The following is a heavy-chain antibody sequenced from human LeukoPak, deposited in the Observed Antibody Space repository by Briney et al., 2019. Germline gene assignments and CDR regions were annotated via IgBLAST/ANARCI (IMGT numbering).Heavy chain of an antibody. Sequence: GESLKISCKGSGYRFTSYWIGWVRQMPGKGLEWMGIIYPGDSDTRYSPSFQGQVTISADKSISTAYLQWSSLKASDTAMYYCASSGYYYFRAFDIWGQGTMVTVSS. J-gene: IGHJ3*02. CDR2: IYPGDSDT. CDR3: ASSGYYYFRAFDI. V-gene: IGHV5-51*01. CDR1: GYRFTSYW. D-gene: IGHD3-22*01.